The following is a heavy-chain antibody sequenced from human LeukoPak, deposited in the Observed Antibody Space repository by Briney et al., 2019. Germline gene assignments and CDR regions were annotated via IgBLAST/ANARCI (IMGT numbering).Heavy chain of an antibody. Sequence: AASVKVSCKASGYTFTSYGISWVRQAPGQGLEWMGWISAYNGNTNYAQKLQGRVTMTTDTSTSTAYMELRSLRSDDTAVYYCARGIYCSGGSCYFDYWGQGTLVTVSS. D-gene: IGHD2-15*01. J-gene: IGHJ4*02. V-gene: IGHV1-18*01. CDR2: ISAYNGNT. CDR3: ARGIYCSGGSCYFDY. CDR1: GYTFTSYG.